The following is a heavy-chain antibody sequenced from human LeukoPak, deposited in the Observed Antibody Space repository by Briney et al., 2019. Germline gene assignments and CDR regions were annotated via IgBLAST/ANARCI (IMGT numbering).Heavy chain of an antibody. Sequence: SVKVSCMASGGTFSNYAISWVRQAPGQGLEWTGGIIPIFGTANYAQKFQGRVTITADESTSTAYMELSSLRSEDTAGYYCEISLLGDTPMVNYFGYWGQGTLVTVSS. CDR2: IIPIFGTA. CDR1: GGTFSNYA. V-gene: IGHV1-69*13. CDR3: EISLLGDTPMVNYFGY. D-gene: IGHD5-18*01. J-gene: IGHJ4*02.